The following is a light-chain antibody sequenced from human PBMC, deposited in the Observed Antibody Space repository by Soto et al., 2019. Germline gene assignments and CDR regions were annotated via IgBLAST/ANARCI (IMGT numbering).Light chain of an antibody. CDR1: SSDIGTYDF. J-gene: IGLJ1*01. CDR2: EVS. Sequence: QSALTQPASVSGSPGQSITISCSGTSSDIGTYDFVSWYQHLPGKAPKLIISEVSNRPSGVSDRFSGSKSGSVASLTISGLQAEDEADYHCSSYTNTGTLYVFGTGTKVTVL. V-gene: IGLV2-14*01. CDR3: SSYTNTGTLYV.